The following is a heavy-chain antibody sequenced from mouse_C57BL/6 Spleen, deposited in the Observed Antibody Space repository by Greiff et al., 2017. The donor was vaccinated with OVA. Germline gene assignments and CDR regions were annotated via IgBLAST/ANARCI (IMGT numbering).Heavy chain of an antibody. CDR3: ARRGTGYWYFDV. V-gene: IGHV1-69*01. D-gene: IGHD4-1*01. Sequence: GAELVMPGASVKLSCKASGYTFTSYWMHWVKQRPGQGLEWIGEIDPSDSYTNYNQKFKGKSTLTVDKSSSTAYMQLSSLTSEDSAVYYCARRGTGYWYFDVWGTGTTVTVSS. J-gene: IGHJ1*03. CDR2: IDPSDSYT. CDR1: GYTFTSYW.